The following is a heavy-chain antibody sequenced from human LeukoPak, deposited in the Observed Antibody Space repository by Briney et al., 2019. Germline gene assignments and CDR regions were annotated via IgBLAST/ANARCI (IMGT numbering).Heavy chain of an antibody. D-gene: IGHD6-13*01. CDR3: ARKEGEYSSSWQIDY. CDR2: ISSSSSYI. CDR1: GFTFSSYS. J-gene: IGHJ4*02. Sequence: GGSLRLSCAASGFTFSSYSLNWVRQAPGKGLEWVSSISSSSSYIYYADSVKGRFTISRDNAKNSLYLQMNSLRAEDTAVYYCARKEGEYSSSWQIDYWGQGTLVTVSS. V-gene: IGHV3-21*01.